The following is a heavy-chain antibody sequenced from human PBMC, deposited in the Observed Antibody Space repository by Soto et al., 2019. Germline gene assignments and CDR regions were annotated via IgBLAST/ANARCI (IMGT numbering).Heavy chain of an antibody. J-gene: IGHJ4*02. CDR2: FDPEDGET. CDR3: AAGGTRWLHSPFDY. Sequence: QVQLVQSGAEVKKPGASVKVSCKVSGHTLTELSMHWVRLAPGKGLEWMGGFDPEDGETISAQKFQGRVTMTEDTSTDSTYLELRSLRSEDTAVYYCAAGGTRWLHSPFDYWGQGTLVTISS. V-gene: IGHV1-24*01. CDR1: GHTLTELS. D-gene: IGHD1-1*01.